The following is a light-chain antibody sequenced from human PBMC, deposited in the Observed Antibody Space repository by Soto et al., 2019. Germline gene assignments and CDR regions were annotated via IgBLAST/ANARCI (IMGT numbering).Light chain of an antibody. CDR2: GAS. V-gene: IGKV3-20*01. CDR1: QSVSSY. J-gene: IGKJ4*01. CDR3: QQYDNSPLT. Sequence: EIVMTQSPDSLSVSPGERATLSCRASQSVSSYLAWYQQKPGQAPRLLIYGASSRATGIPDRFNGGGSGTDFTLTISRLEPEDFAVYYCQQYDNSPLTFGGGTKV.